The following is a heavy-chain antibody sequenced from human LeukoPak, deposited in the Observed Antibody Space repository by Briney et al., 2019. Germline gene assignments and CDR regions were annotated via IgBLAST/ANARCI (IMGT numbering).Heavy chain of an antibody. J-gene: IGHJ3*02. Sequence: SETLSLTCAVYGGSFSGYYWSWIRQPPGKGLEWIGEINHSGSTNYNPSLKSRVTISVDTSKNQFSLKLSSVTAADTAVYYCARGRDGYVWGSYRHGAFDIWGQGTMVTVSS. CDR3: ARGRDGYVWGSYRHGAFDI. V-gene: IGHV4-34*01. CDR1: GGSFSGYY. D-gene: IGHD3-16*02. CDR2: INHSGST.